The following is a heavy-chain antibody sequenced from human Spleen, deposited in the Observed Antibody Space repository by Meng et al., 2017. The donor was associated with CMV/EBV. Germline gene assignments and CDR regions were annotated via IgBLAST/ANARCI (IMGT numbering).Heavy chain of an antibody. D-gene: IGHD2-8*01. CDR2: ISYDGSNK. V-gene: IGHV3-30*04. J-gene: IGHJ4*02. Sequence: GALRLSCAASGFSFSSYAMHWVRQAPGKGLEWVAVISYDGSNKYYADSVKGRFTISRDSSKHTLYLQMNSLRAEDTAVYYCARDQGDCTNGVSYIRGNCDYWGQGTLVTVSS. CDR1: GFSFSSYA. CDR3: ARDQGDCTNGVSYIRGNCDY.